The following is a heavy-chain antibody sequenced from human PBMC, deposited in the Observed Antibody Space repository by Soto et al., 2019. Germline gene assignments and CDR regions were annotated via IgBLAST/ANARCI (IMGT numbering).Heavy chain of an antibody. CDR3: AKDAVSYNGKWDWFDS. CDR1: RFIFSDYA. J-gene: IGHJ5*01. Sequence: DVQLLQSGGGLVQPGGSLTLSCAASRFIFSDYAMNWVRQVPGKGLEWVSSIGGSNTDRYYADSVKGRFIISRDNSKNTMYLQMNSLRDDDTAVYYCAKDAVSYNGKWDWFDSWGQGTLVTVSS. CDR2: IGGSNTDR. D-gene: IGHD1-26*01. V-gene: IGHV3-23*01.